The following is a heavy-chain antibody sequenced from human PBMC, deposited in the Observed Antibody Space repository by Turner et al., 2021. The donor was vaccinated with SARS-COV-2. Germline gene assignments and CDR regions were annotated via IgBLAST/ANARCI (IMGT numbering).Heavy chain of an antibody. Sequence: QVQLQQWGAGPLKPSETLSLICAVNGGSLSGYYWTWFRQPPGKGLEWIGEVYPYGTTYYNPSLKSRVSMSVDTSKNQFSLKLNSVTAADTAFYYCARGDDPRKSGVVWGQGTLVTVSS. CDR1: GGSLSGYY. D-gene: IGHD3-3*01. CDR2: VYPYGTT. CDR3: ARGDDPRKSGVV. J-gene: IGHJ4*02. V-gene: IGHV4-34*01.